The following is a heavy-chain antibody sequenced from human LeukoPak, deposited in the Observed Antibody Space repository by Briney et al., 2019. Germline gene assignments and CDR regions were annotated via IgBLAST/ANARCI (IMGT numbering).Heavy chain of an antibody. CDR2: INHSGST. Sequence: SETLSLTCAVYGGSFSGYYRSWIRQPPGKGLEWIGEINHSGSTNYNPSLKSRVTISVDTSKNQFSLKLSSVTAADTAVYYCAREEQQLVKYYFDYWGQGTLVTVSS. CDR3: AREEQQLVKYYFDY. V-gene: IGHV4-34*01. CDR1: GGSFSGYY. D-gene: IGHD6-13*01. J-gene: IGHJ4*02.